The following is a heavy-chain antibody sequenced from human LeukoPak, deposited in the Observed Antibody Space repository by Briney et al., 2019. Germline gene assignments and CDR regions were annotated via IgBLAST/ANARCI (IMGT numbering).Heavy chain of an antibody. D-gene: IGHD2-2*01. CDR3: AKDPTYCSSTSCYRNYYYYGMDV. V-gene: IGHV3-30*18. J-gene: IGHJ6*02. Sequence: GGSLRLSCAASGFTFSIYGMHWVRQAPGKGLEWVAVISYDGSNKYYADSVKGRFTISRDNSKNTLYLQMNSLRAEDTAVYYCAKDPTYCSSTSCYRNYYYYGMDVWGRGTTVTVSS. CDR1: GFTFSIYG. CDR2: ISYDGSNK.